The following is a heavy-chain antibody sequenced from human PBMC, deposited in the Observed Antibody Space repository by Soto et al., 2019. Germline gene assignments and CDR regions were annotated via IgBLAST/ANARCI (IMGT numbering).Heavy chain of an antibody. Sequence: QVQLVQSGAEEKKPGASVKVSCKASGYTFTSYAMHWVRQAPGQRLEWMGWINAGNGNTKYSQKFQGRVTITRDTPASTAYMELSSLRSEDTAVYYCARAGVGATPNDYWGQGTLVTVSS. CDR1: GYTFTSYA. CDR3: ARAGVGATPNDY. CDR2: INAGNGNT. J-gene: IGHJ4*02. D-gene: IGHD1-26*01. V-gene: IGHV1-3*05.